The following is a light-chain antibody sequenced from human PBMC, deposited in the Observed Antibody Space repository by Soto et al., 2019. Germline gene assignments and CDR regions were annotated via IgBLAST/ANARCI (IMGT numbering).Light chain of an antibody. V-gene: IGKV1-33*01. CDR2: AAS. J-gene: IGKJ5*01. Sequence: DIQMTQSPSSLSASVGDRVTITCRASQTILTYLNWYQQKPGKAPKLLIYAASSLQSGVPSRFRGSGSGTDFTFTISRLQPEDIATYYCQQYENLPTFGQGTRLEIK. CDR1: QTILTY. CDR3: QQYENLPT.